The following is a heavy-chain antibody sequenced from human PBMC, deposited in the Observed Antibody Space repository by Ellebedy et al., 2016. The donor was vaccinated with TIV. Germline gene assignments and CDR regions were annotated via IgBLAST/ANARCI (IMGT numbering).Heavy chain of an antibody. CDR1: GFTFSSYA. Sequence: GGSLRLXCAASGFTFSSYAMSWVRQAPGKGLEWVSAISGSGGSTYYADSVKGRFTISRDNSKNTLYLQMNSLRAEDTAVYYCARAGVGATFDYWGQGTLVTVSS. CDR2: ISGSGGST. CDR3: ARAGVGATFDY. J-gene: IGHJ4*02. V-gene: IGHV3-23*01. D-gene: IGHD1-26*01.